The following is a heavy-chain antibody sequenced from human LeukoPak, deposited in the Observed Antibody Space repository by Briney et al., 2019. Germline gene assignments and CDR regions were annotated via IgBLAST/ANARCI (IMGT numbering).Heavy chain of an antibody. Sequence: GGSLRLPCAASGFTFTKNWMHWVRQTPGKGLVWVSYIKNDGSATSYVDFVKGRFTISRDNARNTLYLQMNGLRVEDTAVYYCARDSHYGMDVWGQGTTVTVSS. CDR1: GFTFTKNW. J-gene: IGHJ6*02. V-gene: IGHV3-74*01. CDR2: IKNDGSAT. CDR3: ARDSHYGMDV.